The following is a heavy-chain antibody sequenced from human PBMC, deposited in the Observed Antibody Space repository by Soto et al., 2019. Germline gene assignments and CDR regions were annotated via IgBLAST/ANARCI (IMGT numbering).Heavy chain of an antibody. Sequence: QITLKESGPTLVKPTQTLTLTCTFSGFSLNSSGVGVAWVRQSPGKALEWLGIVYWDDDYRYSPSLNNRLTITKDTSKNQVVLSMTNMDLVDTGTYFCAHIQGMIRGVINVPWFDPWGQGTLVTVSS. V-gene: IGHV2-5*02. CDR2: VYWDDDY. CDR1: GFSLNSSGVG. CDR3: AHIQGMIRGVINVPWFDP. J-gene: IGHJ5*02. D-gene: IGHD3-10*01.